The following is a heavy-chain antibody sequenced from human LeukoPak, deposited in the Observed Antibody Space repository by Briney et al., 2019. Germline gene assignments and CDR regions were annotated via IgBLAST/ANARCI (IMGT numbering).Heavy chain of an antibody. V-gene: IGHV1-18*01. Sequence: ASVTVSCKTSGYSFTSGGISWVRQIPGQGLEWLGWVSSYNGKTNYLQKFQGRVTMTTNTSTTTAYMDLWSLTSDDTAVYYCARSDPTASSIRGRLFNYWGQGTLVTVTS. CDR2: VSSYNGKT. CDR1: GYSFTSGG. D-gene: IGHD6-6*01. CDR3: ARSDPTASSIRGRLFNY. J-gene: IGHJ4*02.